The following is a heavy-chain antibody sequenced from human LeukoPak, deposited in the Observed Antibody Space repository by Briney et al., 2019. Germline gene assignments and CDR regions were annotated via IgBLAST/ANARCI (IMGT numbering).Heavy chain of an antibody. D-gene: IGHD2-2*01. CDR2: IYPGDSDT. J-gene: IGHJ4*02. CDR1: GYSFTSYW. CDR3: ARPRYCSSTSCSYYFDY. Sequence: PGESLKISCNGSGYSFTSYWIGWVRQMPGKGLEWMGIIYPGDSDTRYSPSFQGQVTISADKSISTAYLQWSSLKASDTAMYYRARPRYCSSTSCSYYFDYWGQGTLVTVSS. V-gene: IGHV5-51*01.